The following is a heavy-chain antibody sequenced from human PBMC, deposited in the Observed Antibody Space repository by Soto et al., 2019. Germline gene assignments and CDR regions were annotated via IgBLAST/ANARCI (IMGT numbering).Heavy chain of an antibody. CDR3: AKDQQQELNYYFDY. V-gene: IGHV3-15*07. Sequence: GGSLRLSCVASGFSFTNAWMNWVRQGPGKGLEWVGRIKSRTDDGTVDYAASVKGRFTISRDDSKNTLYLQMNSLRAEDTAVYYCAKDQQQELNYYFDYWGQGTLVTVSS. CDR1: GFSFTNAW. J-gene: IGHJ4*02. CDR2: IKSRTDDGTV. D-gene: IGHD6-13*01.